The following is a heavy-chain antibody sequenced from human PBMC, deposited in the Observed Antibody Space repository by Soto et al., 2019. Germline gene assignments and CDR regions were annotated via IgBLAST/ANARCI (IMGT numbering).Heavy chain of an antibody. CDR3: ARHYYDFWSGSSSYFDY. Sequence: QLQLQESGPGLVKPSETLSLTCTVSGGSISSSSYYWGWIRQPPGKGLEWIGSIYYSGSTYYNPSLKSRVNISVDTSKNQFSLKLSAVTAADTAVYYCARHYYDFWSGSSSYFDYWGQGTLVTVSS. J-gene: IGHJ4*02. CDR2: IYYSGST. CDR1: GGSISSSSYY. D-gene: IGHD3-3*01. V-gene: IGHV4-39*01.